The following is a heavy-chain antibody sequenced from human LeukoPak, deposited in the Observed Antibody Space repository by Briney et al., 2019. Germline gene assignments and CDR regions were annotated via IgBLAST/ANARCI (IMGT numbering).Heavy chain of an antibody. CDR3: ARARYTMVRGTSRPYYYYYGMDV. CDR2: IYYSGST. J-gene: IGHJ6*02. V-gene: IGHV4-59*01. Sequence: SETLSLTCTVSGGSISSYFWSWIRQPPGKGLEWIGYIYYSGSTNYNPSLKSRVTISVDTSKNQFSLKLSSVTAADTAVYYRARARYTMVRGTSRPYYYYYGMDVWGQGTTVTVSS. CDR1: GGSISSYF. D-gene: IGHD3-10*01.